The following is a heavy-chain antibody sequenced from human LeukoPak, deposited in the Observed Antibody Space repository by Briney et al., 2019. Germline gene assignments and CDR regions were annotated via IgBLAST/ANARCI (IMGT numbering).Heavy chain of an antibody. D-gene: IGHD5-24*01. J-gene: IGHJ4*02. Sequence: GGSLRLSCAASGFTFSSYAMSWVRQAPGKGLEWVSAISGSGGSTYDADSVKGRFTISRDNSKNTVYLQMYSLRAEDTAVYYCAKQMAVDYFDYWGQGTLVTVSS. CDR3: AKQMAVDYFDY. V-gene: IGHV3-23*01. CDR1: GFTFSSYA. CDR2: ISGSGGST.